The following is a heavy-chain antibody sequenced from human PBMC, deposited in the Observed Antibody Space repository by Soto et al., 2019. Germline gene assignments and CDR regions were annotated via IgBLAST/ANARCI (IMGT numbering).Heavy chain of an antibody. CDR1: A. J-gene: IGHJ4*02. CDR2: ISGSGGST. CDR3: AKDGIVGWFGALDY. V-gene: IGHV3-23*01. Sequence: AMSXXXXAXGKGLEWVSAISGSGGSTYYADSVKGRFTISRDNSKNTLYLQMNSLRAEDTAVYYCAKDGIVGWFGALDYWGQGTLVTVSS. D-gene: IGHD3-10*01.